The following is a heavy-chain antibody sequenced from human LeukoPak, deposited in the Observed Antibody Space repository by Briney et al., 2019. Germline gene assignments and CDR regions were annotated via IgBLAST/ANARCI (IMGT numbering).Heavy chain of an antibody. D-gene: IGHD2-2*01. J-gene: IGHJ4*02. CDR2: MNPNSGNT. Sequence: ASVKVSCKASGYTFTSYDINWVRQATGQGLEWMGWMNPNSGNTGYAQKFQGRVTMTRNTSISTGYMELSSLRSEDTAVYYCARAEGGGYCSSTSCYALDYWGQGTLVTVSS. CDR3: ARAEGGGYCSSTSCYALDY. CDR1: GYTFTSYD. V-gene: IGHV1-8*01.